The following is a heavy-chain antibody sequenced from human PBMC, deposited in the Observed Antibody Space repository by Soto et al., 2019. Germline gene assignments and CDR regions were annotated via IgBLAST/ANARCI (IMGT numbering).Heavy chain of an antibody. CDR1: GFTFSSYW. CDR3: AKWRIVDIVVVPAFYGMDV. V-gene: IGHV3-23*01. D-gene: IGHD2-2*03. CDR2: ISGSGGST. Sequence: HPGGSLRLSCAASGFTFSSYWMHWVRQAPGKGLEWVSAISGSGGSTYYADSVKGRFTISRDNSKNTLYLQMNSLRAEDTAVYYCAKWRIVDIVVVPAFYGMDVWGQGTTVTVSS. J-gene: IGHJ6*02.